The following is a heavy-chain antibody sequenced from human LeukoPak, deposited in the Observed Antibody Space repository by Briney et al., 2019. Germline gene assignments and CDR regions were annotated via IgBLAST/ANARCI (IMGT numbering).Heavy chain of an antibody. Sequence: SETLSLTCTVSGGSISSYYWSWIRQPAGKGLEWIGRIYTSGSTNYNPSLKSRVTMSVDTSKNQFSLKLSSVTAADTAVYYCARDRIIMARGVTPYWYFDLWGRGTLVTVSS. V-gene: IGHV4-4*07. D-gene: IGHD3-10*01. CDR3: ARDRIIMARGVTPYWYFDL. CDR2: IYTSGST. CDR1: GGSISSYY. J-gene: IGHJ2*01.